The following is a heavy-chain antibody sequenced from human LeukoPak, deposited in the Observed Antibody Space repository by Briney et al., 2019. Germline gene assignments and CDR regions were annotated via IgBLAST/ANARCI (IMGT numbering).Heavy chain of an antibody. CDR3: AMRYCGGDCHYNYFDY. D-gene: IGHD2-21*01. CDR1: GGTFSSYA. Sequence: SVKVSCKASGGTFSSYAISWVRQAPGQGLEWMGGIIPIFGTANYAQKFQGRVTITTDESTSTAYMELSSLRSEDTAVYYCAMRYCGGDCHYNYFDYWGQGTLVTVSS. V-gene: IGHV1-69*05. CDR2: IIPIFGTA. J-gene: IGHJ4*02.